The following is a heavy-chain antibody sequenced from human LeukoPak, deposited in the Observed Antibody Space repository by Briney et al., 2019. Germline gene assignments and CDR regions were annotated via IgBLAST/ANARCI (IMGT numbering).Heavy chain of an antibody. CDR1: GFTFGRSA. Sequence: GGSLRLSCEASGFTFGRSAMTWVRQTPGKGLEWFSSISSSGNTYYADSVKGRFTISRDNSKNLVNLQMNSLRAEDTAIYYCVKGRMSEDGLDFWGQGALVTVSS. J-gene: IGHJ4*02. D-gene: IGHD5-24*01. CDR2: ISSSGNT. CDR3: VKGRMSEDGLDF. V-gene: IGHV3-23*01.